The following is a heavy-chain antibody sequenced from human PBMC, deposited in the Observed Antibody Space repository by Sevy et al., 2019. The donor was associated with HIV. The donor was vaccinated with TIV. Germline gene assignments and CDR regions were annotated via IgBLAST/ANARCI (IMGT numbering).Heavy chain of an antibody. CDR3: AKDPRYGTVTTLFDY. CDR1: GFTFSSYA. D-gene: IGHD4-17*01. CDR2: ISGSGGST. Sequence: GGSLRLSCAASGFTFSSYAMSWVRQAPGKGLEWVSAISGSGGSTYYADSVKGRFTISRDNSKNTLYLQMNSLRAEDTAVYYLAKDPRYGTVTTLFDYWGQGTLVTVSS. J-gene: IGHJ4*02. V-gene: IGHV3-23*01.